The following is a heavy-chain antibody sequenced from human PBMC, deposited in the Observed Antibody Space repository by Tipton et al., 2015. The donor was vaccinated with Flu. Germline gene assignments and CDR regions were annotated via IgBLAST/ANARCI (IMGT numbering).Heavy chain of an antibody. CDR1: GFTFSSYG. J-gene: IGHJ4*02. CDR3: AKDDGDYYDSSGYYGYFDY. Sequence: SLRLSCAASGFTFSSYGMHWVCQAPGKGLEWVAFIRYDGSNKYYADSVKGRFTISRDNSKNTLYLQMNSLRAEDTAVYYCAKDDGDYYDSSGYYGYFDYWGQGTLVTVSS. D-gene: IGHD3-22*01. V-gene: IGHV3-30*02. CDR2: IRYDGSNK.